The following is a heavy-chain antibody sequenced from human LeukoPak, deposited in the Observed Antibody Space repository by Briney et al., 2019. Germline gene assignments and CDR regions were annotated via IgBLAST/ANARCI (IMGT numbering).Heavy chain of an antibody. Sequence: SETLSLTCTVSGGSISSYYWSWIRQPPGKGLEWIGYIYYSGSTNYNPSLKSRVTISVDTSKNQFSLKLSSVTAADTAVYYCARDGNGDHYYYYGMDVWGQGTTVTVSS. D-gene: IGHD4-17*01. J-gene: IGHJ6*02. V-gene: IGHV4-59*01. CDR1: GGSISSYY. CDR3: ARDGNGDHYYYYGMDV. CDR2: IYYSGST.